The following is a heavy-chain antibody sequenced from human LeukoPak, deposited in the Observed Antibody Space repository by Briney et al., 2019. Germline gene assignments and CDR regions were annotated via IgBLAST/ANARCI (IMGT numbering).Heavy chain of an antibody. CDR3: VRDDYGAHDY. CDR1: GFTFSSYW. D-gene: IGHD4-17*01. Sequence: GGSLRLSCAASGFTFSSYWMSWVRQAPGKGLDWVANIKQDGSENYYVDSVKGRFTISRDNAKNSLYLQMNSLTVEDTAVYYCVRDDYGAHDYWGQGTLVTVSS. CDR2: IKQDGSEN. V-gene: IGHV3-7*05. J-gene: IGHJ4*02.